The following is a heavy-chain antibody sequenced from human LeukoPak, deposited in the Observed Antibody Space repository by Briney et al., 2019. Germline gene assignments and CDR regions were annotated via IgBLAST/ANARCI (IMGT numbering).Heavy chain of an antibody. CDR2: ISGSGDST. CDR3: AKQTPPVPTGPFDY. J-gene: IGHJ4*02. V-gene: IGHV3-23*01. CDR1: GFTFSSYA. Sequence: GGSLRLSCAASGFTFSSYAMSWVRQAPGKGLEWVSAISGSGDSTYYADSVKGRFTISRDNSKNTLYLQMNSLRAEDTAIYYCAKQTPPVPTGPFDYWGQGTLVTVSS.